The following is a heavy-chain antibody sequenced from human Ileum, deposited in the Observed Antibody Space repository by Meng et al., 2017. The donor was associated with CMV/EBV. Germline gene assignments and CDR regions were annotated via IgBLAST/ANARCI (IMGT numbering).Heavy chain of an antibody. J-gene: IGHJ4*02. CDR3: ARAEDVWWNAVDRLGCAY. D-gene: IGHD2-21*01. V-gene: IGHV1-8*02. CDR1: TFSSYD. Sequence: TFSSYDINWVRQTTGQGLEWMGCMNPNSGNTGYAQRVQGRVTMTRNTSINTAYMELTSLTSEDTAVYYCARAEDVWWNAVDRLGCAYWGQGALVTVSS. CDR2: MNPNSGNT.